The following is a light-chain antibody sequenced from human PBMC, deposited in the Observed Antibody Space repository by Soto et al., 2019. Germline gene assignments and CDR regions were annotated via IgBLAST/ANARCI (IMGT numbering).Light chain of an antibody. Sequence: EIVMTQSPATLSVSPGGRATLSCRASQSISDTLAWYQQKPGQAPRLLIYGASTRAPGFPARFSGSLSVTDFNLTIRRLQYEDGSAYSCEQLRDWQLTFSGGTKV. CDR1: QSISDT. J-gene: IGKJ4*01. V-gene: IGKV3-15*01. CDR3: EQLRDWQLT. CDR2: GAS.